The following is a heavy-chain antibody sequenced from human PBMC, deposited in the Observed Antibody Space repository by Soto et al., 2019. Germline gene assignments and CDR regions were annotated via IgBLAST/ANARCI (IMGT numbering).Heavy chain of an antibody. V-gene: IGHV2-5*01. D-gene: IGHD2-15*01. Sequence: QITLKESGPTLVKPTQTLTLTCTFSGFALSTSGVGVGWIRQPPGNALEWLALNYWNDDKRYSPSLRSRLTITKGTSKNQVGLTMTNMDPVDTATYYCAHRQGQGQALLRRQVDWFDPWGQGTLVTVSS. CDR1: GFALSTSGVG. CDR3: AHRQGQGQALLRRQVDWFDP. CDR2: NYWNDDK. J-gene: IGHJ5*02.